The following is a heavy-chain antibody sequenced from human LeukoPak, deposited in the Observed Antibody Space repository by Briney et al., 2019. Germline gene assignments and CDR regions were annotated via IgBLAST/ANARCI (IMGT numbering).Heavy chain of an antibody. Sequence: PSETLSLTCTGSGGSISSNYWSWIRQPPGKGLEWIGPLYYIGTTNYNSSLKGRATISADTSKKYFSLKLTSVTAADTAVYYCASGYYYFMDVWGKGTTVTVSS. D-gene: IGHD6-13*01. CDR3: ASGYYYFMDV. J-gene: IGHJ6*03. CDR1: GGSISSNY. CDR2: LYYIGTT. V-gene: IGHV4-59*01.